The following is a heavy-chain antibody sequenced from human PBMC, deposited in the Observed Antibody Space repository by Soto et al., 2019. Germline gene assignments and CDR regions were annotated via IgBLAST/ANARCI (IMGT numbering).Heavy chain of an antibody. CDR2: IYSGGST. V-gene: IGHV3-53*01. D-gene: IGHD3-22*01. Sequence: EVQLVESGGGLIQPGGSLRLSCAASGFTVSSNYMSWVRQAPGKGLEWVSVIYSGGSTYYADSVKGRFTISRDNSKNTPYPAMNRLRAEGTAVYYCARDRVESGYPKYLQHWGQGTLVTVSS. CDR1: GFTVSSNY. CDR3: ARDRVESGYPKYLQH. J-gene: IGHJ1*01.